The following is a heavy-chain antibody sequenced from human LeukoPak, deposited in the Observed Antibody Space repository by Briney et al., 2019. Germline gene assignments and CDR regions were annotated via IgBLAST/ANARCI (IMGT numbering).Heavy chain of an antibody. CDR2: IYHSGST. Sequence: KTSETLSLTCTVSGYSISSGYYWGWIRQPPGKGLEWIGSIYHSGSTYYNPSLKSRVTISVDKSKNQFSLKLSSVTAADTAVYYCARAPTGDNWFDPWGQGTLVTVSS. D-gene: IGHD4-17*01. CDR1: GYSISSGYY. CDR3: ARAPTGDNWFDP. J-gene: IGHJ5*02. V-gene: IGHV4-38-2*02.